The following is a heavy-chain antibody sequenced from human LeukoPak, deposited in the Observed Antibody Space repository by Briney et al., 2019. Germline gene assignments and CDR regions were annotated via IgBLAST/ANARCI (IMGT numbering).Heavy chain of an antibody. V-gene: IGHV4-38-2*02. CDR2: IYHSGST. CDR1: GYSISSGYY. Sequence: SETLSLTCTVSGYSISSGYYWGWIRQPPGKGLEWIGSIYHSGSTYYNPSLKSRVTISVDTSKNQFSLKLSSVTAADTAVYYCARDRALFSYSSSSYFDYWGQGTLVTVSS. J-gene: IGHJ4*02. CDR3: ARDRALFSYSSSSYFDY. D-gene: IGHD6-13*01.